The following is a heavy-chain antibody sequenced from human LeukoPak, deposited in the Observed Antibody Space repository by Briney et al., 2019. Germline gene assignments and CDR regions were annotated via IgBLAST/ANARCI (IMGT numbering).Heavy chain of an antibody. CDR3: AKGSTYYYDSSGFDY. CDR1: GFTFSSYS. Sequence: PGGSLRLSCAASGFTFSSYSMNWVRQAPGKGLEWVSSISSSSYIYYADSVKGRFTISRDNAKNSLYLQMNSLRAEDTAVYYCAKGSTYYYDSSGFDYWGQGTLVTVSS. J-gene: IGHJ4*02. CDR2: ISSSSYI. D-gene: IGHD3-22*01. V-gene: IGHV3-21*04.